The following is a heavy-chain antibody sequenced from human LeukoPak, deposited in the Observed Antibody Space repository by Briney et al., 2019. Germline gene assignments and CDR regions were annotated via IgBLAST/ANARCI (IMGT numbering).Heavy chain of an antibody. V-gene: IGHV4-61*02. CDR2: IYTSGST. J-gene: IGHJ6*03. D-gene: IGHD3-16*01. CDR1: GGSISSSSYY. Sequence: SETLSLTCTVSGGSISSSSYYWSWIRQPAGKGLEWIGRIYTSGSTNYNPSLKSRVTISVDTSKNQFSLKMSSVTAADTAVYYCARGGGRRLFGGGAYYYYMDVWGKGTTVAVSS. CDR3: ARGGGRRLFGGGAYYYYMDV.